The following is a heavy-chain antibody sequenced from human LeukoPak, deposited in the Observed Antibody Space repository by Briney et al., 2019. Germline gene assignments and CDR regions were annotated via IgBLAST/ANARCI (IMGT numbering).Heavy chain of an antibody. D-gene: IGHD4-23*01. CDR1: GFSFNNYA. V-gene: IGHV3-23*01. J-gene: IGHJ4*02. CDR2: ISTTGGST. CDR3: AKDWTRVVIPRGYYFDS. Sequence: GGSLRLSCAASGFSFNNYAMSWVRQAPGKGLEWVSAISTTGGSTYYADSVKGRFTVSRDNSKNTLYLQMDSLRVEDTALYYFAKDWTRVVIPRGYYFDSGGQGTLVTVSA.